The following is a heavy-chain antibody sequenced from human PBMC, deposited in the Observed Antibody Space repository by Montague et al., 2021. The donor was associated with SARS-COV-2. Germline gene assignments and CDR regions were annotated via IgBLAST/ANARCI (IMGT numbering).Heavy chain of an antibody. D-gene: IGHD3-22*01. J-gene: IGHJ3*01. CDR3: ARLKRYCDSSGSPSAFDF. CDR1: GGSITNNIDY. Sequence: SETLSLTCTVSGGSITNNIDYWAWIRQPPGKGLEWIGCIYYTGNTYHNPSLKSRVTISVVTSKNHLTLKLSSVTAAATAVYYCARLKRYCDSSGSPSAFDFWGQGTKVTVSS. V-gene: IGHV4-39*02. CDR2: IYYTGNT.